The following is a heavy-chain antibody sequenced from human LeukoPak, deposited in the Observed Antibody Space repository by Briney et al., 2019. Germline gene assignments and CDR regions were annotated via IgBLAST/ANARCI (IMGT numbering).Heavy chain of an antibody. V-gene: IGHV4-4*07. Sequence: SETLSLTCTVSGGSISSYYWSWIRQPAGKGLEWIGRIYTSGRTNYNPSLKSRVTMSVDTSKNQFSLKLSSVTAADTAVYYCAREGMITFGGVKVFDYWGQGTLVTVSS. J-gene: IGHJ4*02. CDR2: IYTSGRT. CDR1: GGSISSYY. CDR3: AREGMITFGGVKVFDY. D-gene: IGHD3-16*01.